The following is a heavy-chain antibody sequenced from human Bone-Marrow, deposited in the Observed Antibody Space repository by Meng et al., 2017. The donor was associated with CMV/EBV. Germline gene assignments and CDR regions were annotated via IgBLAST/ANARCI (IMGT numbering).Heavy chain of an antibody. D-gene: IGHD2-2*02. Sequence: LSLTCAASGFTFDDYAMHWVRQAPGKGLEWVGRIKSKTDGGTTDYAAPVKGRFTISRDDSKNTLYLQMNSLKTEDTAVYYCTTETGVYCSSTSCYIGHWGQGTLVTVSS. J-gene: IGHJ4*02. CDR1: GFTFDDYA. CDR2: IKSKTDGGTT. CDR3: TTETGVYCSSTSCYIGH. V-gene: IGHV3-15*01.